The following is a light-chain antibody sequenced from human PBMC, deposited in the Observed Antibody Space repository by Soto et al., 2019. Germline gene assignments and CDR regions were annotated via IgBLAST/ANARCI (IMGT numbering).Light chain of an antibody. V-gene: IGLV2-14*01. CDR3: CPDRSSTPVV. J-gene: IGLJ2*01. CDR1: SSDVGHYNY. CDR2: EVS. Sequence: QSVLTQPASVSGSPGQSITISCTGTSSDVGHYNYVSWYQQHPGNAPKLMVYEVSNRPSGGSNRFSASKSANTAALLTSGLQAEDEADDYCCPDRSSTPVVFGGGTKLTVL.